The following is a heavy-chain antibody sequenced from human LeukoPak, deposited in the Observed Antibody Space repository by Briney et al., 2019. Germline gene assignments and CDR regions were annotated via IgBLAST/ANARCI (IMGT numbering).Heavy chain of an antibody. J-gene: IGHJ4*02. CDR3: AKDTGTAFDY. V-gene: IGHV3-30*18. D-gene: IGHD1-7*01. Sequence: GGSLRLSCAASGFTFSSYGMHWVRQAPGKGLEWVAVISYDGSNKYYADSVKGRFTISRDNSKNTLYLQINSLRAEDTAVYYCAKDTGTAFDYWGQGTLVTVSS. CDR1: GFTFSSYG. CDR2: ISYDGSNK.